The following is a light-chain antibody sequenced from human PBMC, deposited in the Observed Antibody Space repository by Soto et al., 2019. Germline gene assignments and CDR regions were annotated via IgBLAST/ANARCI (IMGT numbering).Light chain of an antibody. V-gene: IGKV3-11*01. CDR3: QQYGNSPLT. Sequence: EIALTQSPATLSLSPGESATLSCRASQSVSSYLAWYQQKPGQAPRLLIYDASNRATGIPARFSGSGSGTDFTLTISSLEPEDFAVYYCQQYGNSPLTFGAGTKVDI. J-gene: IGKJ4*01. CDR1: QSVSSY. CDR2: DAS.